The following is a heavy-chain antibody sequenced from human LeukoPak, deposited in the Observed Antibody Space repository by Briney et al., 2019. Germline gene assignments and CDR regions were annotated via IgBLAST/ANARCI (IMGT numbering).Heavy chain of an antibody. D-gene: IGHD2-2*01. CDR2: INHSGST. J-gene: IGHJ4*02. CDR1: GGSFSGYY. Sequence: PSETLSLTCAVYGGSFSGYYWSWIRQPPGKGLEWIGEINHSGSTNYNPSLKSRVAISVDTSKNQFSLQLSSVTAADTAVYYCAGDCSSTNCPIYWGQGTLVTVSS. CDR3: AGDCSSTNCPIY. V-gene: IGHV4-34*01.